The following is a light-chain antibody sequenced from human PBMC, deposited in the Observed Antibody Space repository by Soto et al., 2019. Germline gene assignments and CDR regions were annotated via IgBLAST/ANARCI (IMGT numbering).Light chain of an antibody. V-gene: IGLV2-8*01. CDR2: EVS. CDR1: SSDVGGYNF. CDR3: SSFAGYNNYVV. J-gene: IGLJ2*01. Sequence: QSALTQPPSASGSPGQSVTISCTGTSSDVGGYNFVSWYQQHPGKAPKLLIYEVSERPSGVPDRFSGSKSGNTASLTVSGLQAEDEADYHCSSFAGYNNYVVFGGGTKLTV.